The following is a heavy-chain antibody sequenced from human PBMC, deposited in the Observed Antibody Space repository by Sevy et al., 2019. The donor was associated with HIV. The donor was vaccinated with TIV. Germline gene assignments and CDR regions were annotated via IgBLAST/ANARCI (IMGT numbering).Heavy chain of an antibody. J-gene: IGHJ4*02. Sequence: SQTLSLTCAISGDSVSSNSAAWNWITQSPSRGLEWLGRTYYRSKWYNDYAVSVKSRITINPDTSKNQFSLQLNSVTPEDTAVYYCVRDRWELLHNYFDYWGQGTLVTVSS. CDR1: GDSVSSNSAA. D-gene: IGHD1-26*01. CDR3: VRDRWELLHNYFDY. V-gene: IGHV6-1*01. CDR2: TYYRSKWYN.